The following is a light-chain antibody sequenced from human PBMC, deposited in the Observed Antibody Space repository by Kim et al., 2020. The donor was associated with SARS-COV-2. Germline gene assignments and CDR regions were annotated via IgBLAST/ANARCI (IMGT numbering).Light chain of an antibody. CDR1: QSVNSN. CDR3: HQYNNWWT. J-gene: IGKJ1*01. Sequence: EIVMTQSPATLSVSPGERATLSCRASQSVNSNLAWYQQKPGQAPRLLIYGAATRATGIPARFSGSGSGTEFTLTISSLQSEDFAVYYCHQYNNWWTFGQGTKVDIK. CDR2: GAA. V-gene: IGKV3-15*01.